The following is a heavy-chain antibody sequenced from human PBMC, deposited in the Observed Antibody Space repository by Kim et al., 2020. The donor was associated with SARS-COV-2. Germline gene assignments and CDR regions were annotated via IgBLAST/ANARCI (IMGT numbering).Heavy chain of an antibody. Sequence: STSYAQKFQGRVTMTRDTSTSTAYMELSSLRSEDTAVYFCAREAAHTAPDFWGQGTLVTVSS. D-gene: IGHD4-17*01. J-gene: IGHJ4*02. CDR3: AREAAHTAPDF. CDR2: ST. V-gene: IGHV1-46*01.